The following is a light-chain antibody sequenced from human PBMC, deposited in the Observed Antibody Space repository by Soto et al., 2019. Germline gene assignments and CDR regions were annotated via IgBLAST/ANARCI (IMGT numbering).Light chain of an antibody. CDR1: QDISDW. CDR2: AAS. V-gene: IGKV1-12*01. Sequence: DIQMTQSPSSVSTSVGDRVSITCRASQDISDWLAWYQQKPGKAPRLLIYAASNLQSGVPSRFRGSRSGTEFTLTVSSLQPEDFATYYCLQDHDDSWTFGQGTKVDIK. J-gene: IGKJ1*01. CDR3: LQDHDDSWT.